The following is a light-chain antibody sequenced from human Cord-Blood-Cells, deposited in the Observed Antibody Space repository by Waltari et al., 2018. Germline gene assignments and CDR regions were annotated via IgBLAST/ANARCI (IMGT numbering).Light chain of an antibody. CDR1: KLWDKY. CDR2: QDS. Sequence: SYELTQPPSVSVSPGQTPSITCSGDKLWDKYACWYQQKPGQSPVLVIYQDSKRPSGIPERFSGSNSGNTATLTISGTQAMDEADYYCQAWDSSTVVFGGGTKLTVL. J-gene: IGLJ2*01. CDR3: QAWDSSTVV. V-gene: IGLV3-1*01.